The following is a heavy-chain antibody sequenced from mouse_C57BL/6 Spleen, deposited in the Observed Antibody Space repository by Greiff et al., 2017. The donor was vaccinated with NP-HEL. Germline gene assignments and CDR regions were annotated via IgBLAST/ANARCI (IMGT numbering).Heavy chain of an antibody. J-gene: IGHJ2*01. D-gene: IGHD1-1*01. Sequence: DVMLVESGEGLVKPGGSLKLSCAASGFTFSSYAMSWVRQTPEKRLEWVAYISSGGDYIYYADTVKGRFTISRDNARNTLYLQMSSLKSEDTAMYYCTRDYGSYYFDYWGQGTTLTVSS. V-gene: IGHV5-9-1*02. CDR2: ISSGGDYI. CDR3: TRDYGSYYFDY. CDR1: GFTFSSYA.